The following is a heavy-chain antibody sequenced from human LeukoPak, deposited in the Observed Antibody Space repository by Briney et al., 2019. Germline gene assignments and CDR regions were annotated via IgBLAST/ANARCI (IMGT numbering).Heavy chain of an antibody. V-gene: IGHV3-23*01. CDR2: ISGSGDNT. Sequence: GGSLRLSCAASGFTFSSYAMSWVRQAPGKGLEWVSAISGSGDNTYYADSVKGRFTISRDNSKNTLYLQMNSLRAEDTAIYYCAKYFEAMAHYYYGMDVWGRGTTVTVSS. D-gene: IGHD5-24*01. J-gene: IGHJ6*02. CDR1: GFTFSSYA. CDR3: AKYFEAMAHYYYGMDV.